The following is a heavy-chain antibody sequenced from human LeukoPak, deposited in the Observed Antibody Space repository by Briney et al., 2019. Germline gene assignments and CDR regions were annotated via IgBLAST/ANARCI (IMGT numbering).Heavy chain of an antibody. Sequence: SETLPLTCAVSGGSTSSSNWWSWVRQPPGKGLEWIGEIYHSGSTNYNPSLKSRLTISVDKSKNQFSLKLSSVTAADTAVYYCARGYCSGGSCYAFDYWGQGTLVTVSS. CDR2: IYHSGST. J-gene: IGHJ4*02. V-gene: IGHV4-4*02. D-gene: IGHD2-15*01. CDR1: GGSTSSSNW. CDR3: ARGYCSGGSCYAFDY.